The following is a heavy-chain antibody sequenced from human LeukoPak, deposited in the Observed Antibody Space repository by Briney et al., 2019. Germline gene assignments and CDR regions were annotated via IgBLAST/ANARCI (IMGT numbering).Heavy chain of an antibody. J-gene: IGHJ5*02. Sequence: SETLSLTCTVSGGSISSSSYYWGWIRQPPGKGLEWIGSIYYSGSTHYNPSLKSRVTISVDTSKNQFSLKLSSVTAADTAVYYCARGSHHGSGSPNWFDPWGQGTLVTVSS. D-gene: IGHD3-10*01. CDR2: IYYSGST. V-gene: IGHV4-39*07. CDR1: GGSISSSSYY. CDR3: ARGSHHGSGSPNWFDP.